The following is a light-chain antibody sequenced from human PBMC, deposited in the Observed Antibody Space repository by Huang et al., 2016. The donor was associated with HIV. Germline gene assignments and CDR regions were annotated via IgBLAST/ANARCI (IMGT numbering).Light chain of an antibody. CDR1: QSINTYY. V-gene: IGKV3-20*01. J-gene: IGKJ4*02. CDR2: CDA. Sequence: EIALTLSPGTLSLSPGESATLYGWASQSINTYYLAWYQQKPGHAPRLLIFCDASRATGVPDVCSGSGSWTNFTLTISRLEPEESAMDYCLHCGTSSFTCGGGTKVEIK. CDR3: LHCGTSSFT.